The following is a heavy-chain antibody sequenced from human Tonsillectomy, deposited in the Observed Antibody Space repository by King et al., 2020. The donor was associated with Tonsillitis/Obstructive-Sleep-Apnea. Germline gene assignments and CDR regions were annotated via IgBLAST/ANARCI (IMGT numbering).Heavy chain of an antibody. CDR3: AKLNGIVVVPAAIDY. D-gene: IGHD2-2*01. CDR1: GFTFSSYA. Sequence: VQLVESGGGLVQPGKSLRLSCAASGFTFSSYAMSWVRQAPGKGLEWVSTISGSGDSTYYADSVKGRFTISRDNSKNTLFLQMNSLRADDTALYYFAKLNGIVVVPAAIDYWGQGTLVTVAS. J-gene: IGHJ4*02. V-gene: IGHV3-23*04. CDR2: ISGSGDST.